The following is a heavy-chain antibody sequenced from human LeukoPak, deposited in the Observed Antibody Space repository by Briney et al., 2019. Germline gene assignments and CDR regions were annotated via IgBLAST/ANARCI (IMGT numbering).Heavy chain of an antibody. J-gene: IGHJ4*02. V-gene: IGHV4-4*07. D-gene: IGHD1-14*01. CDR3: ASEITLRGNPPYFDY. Sequence: PSETLSLTCTVSGGSISSYYWSWIRQPAGKGLEWIGRIYTSGSTNYNPSLKSRVTMSVDTSKNQFSLKLSSVTAADTAVYYCASEITLRGNPPYFDYWGQGTLVTVSS. CDR2: IYTSGST. CDR1: GGSISSYY.